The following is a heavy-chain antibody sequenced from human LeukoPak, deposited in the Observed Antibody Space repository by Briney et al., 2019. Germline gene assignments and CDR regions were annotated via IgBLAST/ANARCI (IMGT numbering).Heavy chain of an antibody. Sequence: GGSLRLSCAASGFTFSTYWMNWVRQAPGKGLEWVSYISSSGSTIYYADSVKGRFTISRDNAENSLYLQMNSLRAEDTAVYYCASLGFRSMDYWGQGTLVTVSS. J-gene: IGHJ4*02. V-gene: IGHV3-48*04. D-gene: IGHD2/OR15-2a*01. CDR2: ISSSGSTI. CDR1: GFTFSTYW. CDR3: ASLGFRSMDY.